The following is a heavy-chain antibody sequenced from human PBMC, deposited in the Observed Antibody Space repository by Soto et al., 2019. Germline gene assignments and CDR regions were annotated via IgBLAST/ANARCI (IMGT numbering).Heavy chain of an antibody. CDR3: ERQIYESDKGPNFQYSFDS. CDR1: GYSFAGYW. V-gene: IGHV5-10-1*01. CDR2: IDPSDSQT. D-gene: IGHD5-12*01. Sequence: PGESLKISCKGSGYSFAGYWITWVRQKPGKGLEWMGRIDPSDSQTYYSPSFRGHVTISVTKSITTVFLQWSSLRASDTAMYYCERQIYESDKGPNFQYSFDSWGQGTPVTVSS. J-gene: IGHJ4*02.